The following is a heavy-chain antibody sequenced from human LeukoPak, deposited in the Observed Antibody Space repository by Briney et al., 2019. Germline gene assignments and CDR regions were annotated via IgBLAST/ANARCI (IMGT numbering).Heavy chain of an antibody. CDR1: XXTXSNYA. CDR2: ISGSGSST. V-gene: IGHV3-23*01. CDR3: ARGPLIAAAGAW. J-gene: IGHJ4*02. D-gene: IGHD6-13*01. Sequence: LRLSXXASXXTXSNYAMTWVRQAXGXGLEWVSGISGSGSSTYYADSVKGRFTLSRDYPKNTLYLQMNSLRAEDTAVYYCARGPLIAAAGAWWGQGTLVTVSS.